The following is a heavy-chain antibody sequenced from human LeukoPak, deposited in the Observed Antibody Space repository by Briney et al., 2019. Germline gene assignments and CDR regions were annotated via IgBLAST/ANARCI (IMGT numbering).Heavy chain of an antibody. D-gene: IGHD2-21*01. CDR3: ARDRGLFR. CDR1: GFTFSSYA. Sequence: GRSLRLSCAASGFTFSSYAMHWVRQAPGKGLEWVAVISYDGSNKYYADSVKGRFTISRDNSKNTLYLQMNSLRAEDTAVYYCARDRGLFRWGQGTLVTVSS. J-gene: IGHJ4*02. V-gene: IGHV3-30*04. CDR2: ISYDGSNK.